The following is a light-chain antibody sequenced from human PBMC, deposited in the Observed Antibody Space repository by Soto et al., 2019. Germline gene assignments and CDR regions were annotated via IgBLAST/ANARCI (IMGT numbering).Light chain of an antibody. Sequence: EIVLTQSPGTLSLSPGERATLSCRASQSVSANYIAWYQHKPGQSPRLLIYGSSDRATGIPDRFSGSGSETDFTLTISRVEPEDFAVYYCQQYGSSPPYTFGQGTKLEIK. CDR2: GSS. V-gene: IGKV3-20*01. J-gene: IGKJ2*01. CDR3: QQYGSSPPYT. CDR1: QSVSANY.